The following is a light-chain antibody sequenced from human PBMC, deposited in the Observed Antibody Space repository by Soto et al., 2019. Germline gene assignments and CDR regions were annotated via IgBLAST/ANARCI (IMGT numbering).Light chain of an antibody. V-gene: IGKV3-15*01. CDR1: QSISSK. CDR3: QQYDKWPPT. Sequence: EIKMAQSPDTLSVSPGERATLSCRASQSISSKLAWYQQRPGQSPRLLIYGASTRATGVPVRFRGGVSGTEVTLTISGLQSEDVAVYCCQQYDKWPPTFGGGTKVEIK. J-gene: IGKJ4*01. CDR2: GAS.